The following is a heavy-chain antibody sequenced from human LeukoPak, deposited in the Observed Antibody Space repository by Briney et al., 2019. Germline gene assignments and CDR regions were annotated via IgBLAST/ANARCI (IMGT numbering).Heavy chain of an antibody. Sequence: SETLSLTCNVSGGSISSGGYYWSWIRQPPGKGLEWIGYIYHSGSTYYNPSLKSRVTISVDRSKNQFSLKLSSVTAADTAVYYCAREAGGYGPRVGYFDYWGQGTLVTVSS. D-gene: IGHD5-18*01. CDR1: GGSISSGGYY. J-gene: IGHJ4*02. V-gene: IGHV4-30-2*01. CDR2: IYHSGST. CDR3: AREAGGYGPRVGYFDY.